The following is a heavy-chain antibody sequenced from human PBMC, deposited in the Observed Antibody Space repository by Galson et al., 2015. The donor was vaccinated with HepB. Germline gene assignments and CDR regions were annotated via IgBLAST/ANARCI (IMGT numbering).Heavy chain of an antibody. J-gene: IGHJ4*02. CDR1: RFTFSTYV. CDR3: VGYSTSVTQDDY. Sequence: SLRLSCAASRFTFSTYVMHWIRQAPGKGPGYVSSISDTGETIYYADSVRGRFAISRDNSRNTVSLQMSSLRTEDTAVYYCVGYSTSVTQDDYWGQGTLVTVSS. V-gene: IGHV3-64D*06. D-gene: IGHD2-15*01. CDR2: ISDTGETI.